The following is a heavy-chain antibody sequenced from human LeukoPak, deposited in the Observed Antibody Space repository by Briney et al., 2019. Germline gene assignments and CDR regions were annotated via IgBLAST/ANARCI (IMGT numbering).Heavy chain of an antibody. J-gene: IGHJ4*02. Sequence: SETLSFTCAVSGGSISSYYWSWIRQPPGKGLEWIGDIYYSGSTNYNPSLKSRVTISVDTSKNQFSLKLTSVTAADTAVYYCARYSGSDYWLGYFDYWGQGTLVTVSS. V-gene: IGHV4-59*01. CDR1: GGSISSYY. CDR3: ARYSGSDYWLGYFDY. D-gene: IGHD1-26*01. CDR2: IYYSGST.